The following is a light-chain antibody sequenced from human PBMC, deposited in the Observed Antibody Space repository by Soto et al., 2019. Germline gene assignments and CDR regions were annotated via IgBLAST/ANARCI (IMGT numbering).Light chain of an antibody. CDR2: KAS. CDR1: QSVSGW. Sequence: IQMTESPSALSAAVEDTVTVTCRASQSVSGWLAWYQQKPGKAPKLLIYKASSLESGVPSRFSGSGSGTEFTLTISSLQPDDFATYYCQQYNSYPWTFGQGTKVDI. J-gene: IGKJ1*01. V-gene: IGKV1-5*03. CDR3: QQYNSYPWT.